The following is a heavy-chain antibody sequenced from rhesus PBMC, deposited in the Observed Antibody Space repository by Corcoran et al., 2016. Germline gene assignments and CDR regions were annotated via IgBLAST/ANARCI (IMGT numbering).Heavy chain of an antibody. CDR3: ARLLGTRFDV. V-gene: IGHV4-143*01. J-gene: IGHJ5-1*01. Sequence: QVQLQESGPGLVKPSETLSLTCTVSGGSISGYYYWSWIRQPPGKGLEWIGGIYGNSASTYNNPSLKSRVTISKDTSKNQFSLKLSSVTAADTAVYYCARLLGTRFDVWGPGVLVTVSS. CDR1: GGSISGYYY. D-gene: IGHD7-45*01. CDR2: IYGNSAST.